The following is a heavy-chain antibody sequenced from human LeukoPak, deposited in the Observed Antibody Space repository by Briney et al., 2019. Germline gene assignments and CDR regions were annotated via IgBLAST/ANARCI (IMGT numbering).Heavy chain of an antibody. D-gene: IGHD5-18*01. CDR3: ARDNGGTAMAYYYYYYMDV. J-gene: IGHJ6*03. CDR2: INPSGGST. V-gene: IGHV1-46*01. Sequence: GASVKVSCKASGYTFTGYYMHWVRQAPGQGLEWMGIINPSGGSTSYAQKFQGRVTMTRDTSTSTVYMELSSLRSEDTAVYYCARDNGGTAMAYYYYYYMDVWGKGTTVTISS. CDR1: GYTFTGYY.